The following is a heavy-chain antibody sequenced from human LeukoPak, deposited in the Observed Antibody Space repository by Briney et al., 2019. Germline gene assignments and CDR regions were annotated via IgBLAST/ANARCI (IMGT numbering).Heavy chain of an antibody. J-gene: IGHJ5*02. CDR1: GFTFSQNG. CDR2: ISGSSYYI. Sequence: GGSLRLSCAASGFTFSQNGMHWVRQAPGKGLEWVSSISGSSYYIYYADSVKGRFTISRDNAKNSLNLQMNSLRAEDTAVYYCARGGGYCSSTSCYNNWFDPWGQGTLITVSS. CDR3: ARGGGYCSSTSCYNNWFDP. V-gene: IGHV3-21*01. D-gene: IGHD2-2*02.